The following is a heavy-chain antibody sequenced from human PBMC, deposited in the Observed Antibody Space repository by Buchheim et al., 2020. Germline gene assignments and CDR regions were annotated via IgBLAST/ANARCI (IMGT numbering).Heavy chain of an antibody. CDR1: GFTFSGYE. V-gene: IGHV3-48*03. Sequence: EVQLVESGGGLVQPGGSLRLSCAASGFTFSGYEMNWVRQAPGKGLERVSYIGSSGNTIYYADSVKGRFTISRDNAKNSLYLQMNSLRAEDTAVYYCASCCPLRYFDWSDHYYGMDVWGQGTT. J-gene: IGHJ6*02. CDR2: IGSSGNTI. CDR3: ASCCPLRYFDWSDHYYGMDV. D-gene: IGHD3-9*01.